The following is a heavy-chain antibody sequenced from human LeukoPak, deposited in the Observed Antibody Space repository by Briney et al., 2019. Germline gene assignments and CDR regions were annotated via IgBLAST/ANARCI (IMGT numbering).Heavy chain of an antibody. Sequence: GASVKVSCKASGYTFTSYGISWVRQAPGQGLEWMGWISAYNGNTNYAQKLQGRVTMTTDTSTSTAYMELRSLRSDDTAVYYCARDGDDLDYYYGMDVWGQGTTVTVSS. CDR1: GYTFTSYG. CDR3: ARDGDDLDYYYGMDV. V-gene: IGHV1-18*01. D-gene: IGHD3-3*01. CDR2: ISAYNGNT. J-gene: IGHJ6*02.